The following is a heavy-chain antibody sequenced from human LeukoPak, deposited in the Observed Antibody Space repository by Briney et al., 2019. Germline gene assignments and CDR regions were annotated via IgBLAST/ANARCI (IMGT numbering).Heavy chain of an antibody. V-gene: IGHV3-21*01. Sequence: PGGSLRLSCAASGFTFSSYSMNWVRRAPGKGLEWVSSISSNSSYIYYADSVKGRFTISRDNAKNSLYLQMNSLRAEDTAVYYCASNSRVVITQLDYWGQGTLVTVSS. D-gene: IGHD3-22*01. CDR1: GFTFSSYS. J-gene: IGHJ4*02. CDR3: ASNSRVVITQLDY. CDR2: ISSNSSYI.